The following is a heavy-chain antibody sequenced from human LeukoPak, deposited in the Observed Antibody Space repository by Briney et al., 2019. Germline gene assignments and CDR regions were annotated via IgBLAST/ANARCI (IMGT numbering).Heavy chain of an antibody. V-gene: IGHV3-21*04. CDR3: AKAPSGYDYQVEY. Sequence: GGSLRLSCAASGFTFSSYTMNWVRQAPGKGLEWVSSISSSSSFIYYADSVKGRLTISRDNSKNTLYLEMNNLRAEDTAVYYFAKAPSGYDYQVEYWGQGTLVTVSS. D-gene: IGHD3-22*01. CDR2: ISSSSSFI. CDR1: GFTFSSYT. J-gene: IGHJ4*02.